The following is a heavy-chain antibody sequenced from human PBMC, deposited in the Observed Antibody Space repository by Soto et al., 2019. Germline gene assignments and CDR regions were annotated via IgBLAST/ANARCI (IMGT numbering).Heavy chain of an antibody. D-gene: IGHD2-2*01. V-gene: IGHV3-23*01. CDR2: ISGSGGST. Sequence: GGSLRLSCAASGFTFRSYAMSWVRQAPGKGLEWVSAISGSGGSTYYADSVKGRFTISRDNSKNTLYLQMNSLRAEDTAVYYCANIVVVPAAVYYFDYWGQGTLVTVSS. J-gene: IGHJ4*02. CDR1: GFTFRSYA. CDR3: ANIVVVPAAVYYFDY.